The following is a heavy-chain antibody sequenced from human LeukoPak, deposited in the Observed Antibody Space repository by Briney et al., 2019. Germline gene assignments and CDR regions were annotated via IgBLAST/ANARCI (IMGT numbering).Heavy chain of an antibody. CDR1: GYTFTGYY. Sequence: GASVKVSCKASGYTFTGYYMHWVRQAPGRGLEWMGWINPNSGDTNYAQKFQDRVTMTRDTSISTAYMEINSLRYDDTAVYYCASELGIVPWGQGTLVTVSS. D-gene: IGHD7-27*01. CDR3: ASELGIVP. V-gene: IGHV1-2*02. CDR2: INPNSGDT. J-gene: IGHJ5*02.